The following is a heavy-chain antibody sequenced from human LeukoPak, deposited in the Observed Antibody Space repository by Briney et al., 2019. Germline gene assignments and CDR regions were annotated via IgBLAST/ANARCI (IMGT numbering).Heavy chain of an antibody. J-gene: IGHJ4*02. CDR3: ATGGVAGTGSIDY. CDR2: VDPEDGET. V-gene: IGHV1-69-2*01. Sequence: GASVKISCKVSGYTFTDYYMHWVQQAPGKGLEWMGLVDPEDGETIYAKKFQGRVTITADTSTDTAYMELSSLRSEDTAVYYCATGGVAGTGSIDYWGQGTLVTVSS. CDR1: GYTFTDYY. D-gene: IGHD6-19*01.